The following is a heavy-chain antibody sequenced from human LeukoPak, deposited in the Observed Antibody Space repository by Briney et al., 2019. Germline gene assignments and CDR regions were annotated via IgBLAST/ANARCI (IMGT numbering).Heavy chain of an antibody. V-gene: IGHV3-33*01. D-gene: IGHD2-2*02. Sequence: GGSLRLSCAASGFTFSSYGMHWVRQAPGKGLEWVAVIWYDGSNKYYADSVKGRFTISRDNSKNTLYLQMNSLRAEDTAVYYCAREGIVVVPAAILGWFDPWGQGTLVTVSS. J-gene: IGHJ5*02. CDR2: IWYDGSNK. CDR1: GFTFSSYG. CDR3: AREGIVVVPAAILGWFDP.